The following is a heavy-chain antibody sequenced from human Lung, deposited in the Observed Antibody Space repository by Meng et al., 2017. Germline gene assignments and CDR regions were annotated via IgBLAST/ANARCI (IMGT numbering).Heavy chain of an antibody. CDR1: GGSFSDYY. CDR3: ARGPTTMAHDFDY. J-gene: IGHJ4*02. CDR2: INHSGST. Sequence: QVQLPQWGAGLLKPSETLSLTCVVSGGSFSDYYWSWIRQPPGKGLEWIGEINHSGSTNYNPPLESRATISVDTSQNNLSLKLSSVTAADSAVYYCARGPTTMAHDFDYWGQGTLVTVSS. D-gene: IGHD4-11*01. V-gene: IGHV4-34*01.